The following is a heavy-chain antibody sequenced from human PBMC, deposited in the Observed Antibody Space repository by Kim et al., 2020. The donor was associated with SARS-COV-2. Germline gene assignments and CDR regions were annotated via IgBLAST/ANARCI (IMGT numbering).Heavy chain of an antibody. J-gene: IGHJ4*02. D-gene: IGHD5-18*01. Sequence: SPSLESRVTISVDTSKNQFTLRLSAVTAADTAVYYCARARRGYSYGYVDYWGQGTLVTVSS. V-gene: IGHV4-59*01. CDR3: ARARRGYSYGYVDY.